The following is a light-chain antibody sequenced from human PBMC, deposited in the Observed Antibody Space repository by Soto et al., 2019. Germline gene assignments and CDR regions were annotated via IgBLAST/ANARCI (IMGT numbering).Light chain of an antibody. CDR2: SNN. V-gene: IGLV1-40*01. Sequence: QPVLTQPPSVSGAPGQRVTISCTGSSSNIGTGFDVHWYQQLPGSAPKLLIYSNNNRPSGVPDRFSVSRSATSASLAITGLQAADEADYYCQSYDSSLSAYVFGTATKVTVL. CDR3: QSYDSSLSAYV. CDR1: SSNIGTGFD. J-gene: IGLJ1*01.